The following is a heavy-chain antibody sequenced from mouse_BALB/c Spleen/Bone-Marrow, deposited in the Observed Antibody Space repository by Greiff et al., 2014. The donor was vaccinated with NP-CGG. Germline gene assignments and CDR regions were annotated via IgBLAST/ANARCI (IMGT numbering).Heavy chain of an antibody. CDR3: ATNWGNY. CDR1: GYAFTNYL. J-gene: IGHJ2*01. D-gene: IGHD4-1*01. CDR2: INPGSGGT. V-gene: IGHV1-54*03. Sequence: VMLVESGAALVRPGTSVKVSCKASGYAFTNYLIDWVRQRPGQGLEWIGVINPGSGGTTYNEKFKGRTTLTADKSSNTAYMQLSSLTSDDSAVYFCATNWGNYWGQGTTLTVSS.